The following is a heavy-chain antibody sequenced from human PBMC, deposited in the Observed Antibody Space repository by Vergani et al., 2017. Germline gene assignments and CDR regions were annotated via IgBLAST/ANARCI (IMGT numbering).Heavy chain of an antibody. V-gene: IGHV3-30*18. D-gene: IGHD6-19*01. CDR2: ISYDGSNE. J-gene: IGHJ1*01. CDR1: GFTLRTYG. Sequence: QVQLVESGGGVVQPGRSLRLSCIASGFTLRTYGMHWVRQAPGKGLEWVAVISYDGSNEYYADSVKGRFTISRDNSKNTLYLQMSSLRAEDTAVYYCAKESDGGSGWELHPERSGYFQHWGQGTLVTVTS. CDR3: AKESDGGSGWELHPERSGYFQH.